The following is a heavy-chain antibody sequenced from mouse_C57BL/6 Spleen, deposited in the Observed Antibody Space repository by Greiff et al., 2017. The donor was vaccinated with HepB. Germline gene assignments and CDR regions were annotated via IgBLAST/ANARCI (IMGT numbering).Heavy chain of an antibody. V-gene: IGHV5-17*01. J-gene: IGHJ4*01. CDR1: GFTFSDYG. CDR3: ARGNYDNAMDY. D-gene: IGHD2-4*01. Sequence: EVKVVESGGGLVKPGGSLKLSCAASGFTFSDYGMHWVRQAPEKGLEWVAYISSGSSTIYYADTVKGRFTISRDNAKNTLFLRMTSLRSEDTAMYYCARGNYDNAMDYWGQGTSVTVSS. CDR2: ISSGSSTI.